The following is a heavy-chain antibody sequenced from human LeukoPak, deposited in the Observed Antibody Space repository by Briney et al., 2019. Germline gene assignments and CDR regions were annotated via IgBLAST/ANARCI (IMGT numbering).Heavy chain of an antibody. CDR2: ICPGDSDT. J-gene: IGHJ5*02. Sequence: GASLKTSCRGSGYSFTSYCSGCVRRIRGKARECMVVICPGDSDTRYSPSVQGQVTISPDKSISTAYLQWSSLKASDTAMYYCARQLKYDYGDYWFDPWGQGTLVTVSS. CDR1: GYSFTSYC. CDR3: ARQLKYDYGDYWFDP. D-gene: IGHD4-17*01. V-gene: IGHV5-51*01.